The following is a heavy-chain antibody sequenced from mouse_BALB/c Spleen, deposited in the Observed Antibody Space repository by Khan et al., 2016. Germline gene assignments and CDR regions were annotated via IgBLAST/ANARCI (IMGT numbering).Heavy chain of an antibody. CDR3: ARDYGSGYVGYFDV. D-gene: IGHD1-1*01. V-gene: IGHV1S137*01. J-gene: IGHJ1*01. CDR1: GYTFTDYG. Sequence: QVRLQQSGAELVRPGVSVKISCKGSGYTFTDYGMHWVKQSHAKSLEWIGVISTDYGDTKYNQKFKDKGTMTVDKSSSTAYMDLAGLTSEDSAIYYCARDYGSGYVGYFDVWGAGTTVTVSS. CDR2: ISTDYGDT.